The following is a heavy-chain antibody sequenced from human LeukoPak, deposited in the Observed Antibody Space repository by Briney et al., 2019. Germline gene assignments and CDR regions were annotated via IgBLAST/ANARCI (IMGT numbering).Heavy chain of an antibody. D-gene: IGHD2-21*02. CDR3: ARRQYCGGDCYHGGFDY. CDR2: IYYSGST. V-gene: IGHV4-39*01. Sequence: SETLSLTCTVSGGSISSSSYYWGWIRQPPGKWLEWIGRIYYSGSTYYNPSLKSRVTISVDTSKNQFSLKLSSVTAAATAVYYCARRQYCGGDCYHGGFDYWGQGTLVTVSS. J-gene: IGHJ4*02. CDR1: GGSISSSSYY.